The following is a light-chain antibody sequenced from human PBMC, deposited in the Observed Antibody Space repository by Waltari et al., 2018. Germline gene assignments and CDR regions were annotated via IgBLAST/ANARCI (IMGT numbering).Light chain of an antibody. J-gene: IGLJ2*01. CDR3: SSYATSNILL. CDR1: GSDVGGYNY. Sequence: GQSITISCTGTGSDVGGYNYVSWYQQHPDKAPRLIIYDVTNRPSGVSNRFSGSKSGNTASLTISGLQAADEADFYCSSYATSNILLFGGGTKLTVL. V-gene: IGLV2-14*03. CDR2: DVT.